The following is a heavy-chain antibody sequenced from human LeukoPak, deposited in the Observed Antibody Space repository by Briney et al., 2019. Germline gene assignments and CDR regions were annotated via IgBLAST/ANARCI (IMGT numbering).Heavy chain of an antibody. Sequence: GGSLRLSCAASGFTFDDYAMHWVRQAPGKGLEWVSGISWNSGSIGYADSVKGRFTISRDNAKNSLYLQMNSLRAEDAALYYCAKDLYGSSWSFDYWGQGTLVTVSS. V-gene: IGHV3-9*01. CDR2: ISWNSGSI. CDR3: AKDLYGSSWSFDY. J-gene: IGHJ4*02. D-gene: IGHD6-13*01. CDR1: GFTFDDYA.